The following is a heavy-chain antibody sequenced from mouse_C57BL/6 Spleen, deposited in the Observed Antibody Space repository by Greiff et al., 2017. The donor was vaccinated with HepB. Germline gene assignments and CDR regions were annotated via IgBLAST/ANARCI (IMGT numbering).Heavy chain of an antibody. CDR2: IDPNSGGT. D-gene: IGHD1-1*01. CDR1: GYTFTSYW. CDR3: ARAPPSYYYGSSYVDYYAMDY. J-gene: IGHJ4*01. V-gene: IGHV1-72*01. Sequence: QVQLQQPGAELVKPGASVKLSCKASGYTFTSYWMHWVKQRPGRGLEWIGRIDPNSGGTKYNEKFKSKATLTVDKPSSTAYMQLSSLTSEDSAVYYGARAPPSYYYGSSYVDYYAMDYWGQGTSVTVSS.